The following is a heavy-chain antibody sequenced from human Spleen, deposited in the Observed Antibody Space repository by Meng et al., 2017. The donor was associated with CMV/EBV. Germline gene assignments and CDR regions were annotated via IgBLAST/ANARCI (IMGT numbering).Heavy chain of an antibody. V-gene: IGHV1-18*01. CDR1: GHTFTTYA. CDR3: ARDSGDYQPDY. D-gene: IGHD4-17*01. J-gene: IGHJ4*02. Sequence: SCKTSGHTFTTYAITWVRQAPGQGLEWMGWISAYTGDTNYAQKFQGKVTLTTDISTSTAYMELRSLRSGDTAVYYCARDSGDYQPDYWGQGTLVTVSS. CDR2: ISAYTGDT.